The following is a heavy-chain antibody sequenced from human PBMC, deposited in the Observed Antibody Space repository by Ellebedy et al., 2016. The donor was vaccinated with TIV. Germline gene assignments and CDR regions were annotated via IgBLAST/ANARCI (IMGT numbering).Heavy chain of an antibody. CDR3: ARSVSAVVSGLPNAFDI. CDR1: GYNFIDYW. D-gene: IGHD6-19*01. V-gene: IGHV5-10-1*01. J-gene: IGHJ3*02. CDR2: IDPSDYYT. Sequence: PGGSLRLSCQGAGYNFIDYWISWVRQVPGKGLEWMARIDPSDYYTNYSPSFQGHVTISTDKSINTAFLQWSSLTASDTAIYYCARSVSAVVSGLPNAFDIWGQGTVVTVSS.